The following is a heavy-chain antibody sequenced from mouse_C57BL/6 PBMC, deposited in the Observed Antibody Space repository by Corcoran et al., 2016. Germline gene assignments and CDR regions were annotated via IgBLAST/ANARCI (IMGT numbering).Heavy chain of an antibody. CDR1: GYTFTTYG. CDR2: INTYSGVP. V-gene: IGHV9-3*01. Sequence: QIQLVQSGPELKKPGETVKISCKASGYTFTTYGMSWVKQAPGKGLKWMGWINTYSGVPTYADDFKGRFAFSLETSASTAYLQINNLKNEDTATYFCARGPYAMDYCGQGTSVTVSS. J-gene: IGHJ4*01. CDR3: ARGPYAMDY.